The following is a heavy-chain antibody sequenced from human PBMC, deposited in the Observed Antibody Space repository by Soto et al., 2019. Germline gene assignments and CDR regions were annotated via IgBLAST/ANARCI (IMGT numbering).Heavy chain of an antibody. V-gene: IGHV5-51*01. Sequence: PGESLKICCKGSGYSLTSYWIGWVRQIPGKGLEWMGIMYPGDSDTRYSPPFQGQVTISADKSISTAYLQWRSLKASDTAMYYCARHRDRYYYGSGPNYFDYWGQGTLVTVS. D-gene: IGHD3-10*01. CDR3: ARHRDRYYYGSGPNYFDY. J-gene: IGHJ4*02. CDR2: MYPGDSDT. CDR1: GYSLTSYW.